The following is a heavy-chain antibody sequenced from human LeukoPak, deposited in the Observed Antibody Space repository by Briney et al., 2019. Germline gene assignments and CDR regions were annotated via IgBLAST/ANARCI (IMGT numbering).Heavy chain of an antibody. CDR3: ARRSGHRGGLDY. V-gene: IGHV4-39*07. D-gene: IGHD2-15*01. Sequence: SETLSLTCTVSGASISDNNYYWGWIRQPPGKGLEWIGNIYYTGSTYYNPSLKSRVTISVDTSKNQFSLKLSSVTAADTAVYYCARRSGHRGGLDYWGQGTLVTVSS. CDR1: GASISDNNYY. J-gene: IGHJ4*02. CDR2: IYYTGST.